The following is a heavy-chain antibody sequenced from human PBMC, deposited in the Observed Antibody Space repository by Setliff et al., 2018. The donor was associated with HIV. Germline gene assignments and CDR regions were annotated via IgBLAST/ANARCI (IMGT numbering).Heavy chain of an antibody. CDR3: AREGSPIYYFDY. Sequence: ASVKVSCKASGYTFTYLFIHWVRLAPGRGLEWVGLINPKTGDTSYAQKFQGRVTMTRDTSISTAYMEVSSLRSDDTAVYYCAREGSPIYYFDYWSQGTLVTVSS. CDR1: GYTFTYLF. D-gene: IGHD3-10*01. J-gene: IGHJ4*02. V-gene: IGHV1-2*02. CDR2: INPKTGDT.